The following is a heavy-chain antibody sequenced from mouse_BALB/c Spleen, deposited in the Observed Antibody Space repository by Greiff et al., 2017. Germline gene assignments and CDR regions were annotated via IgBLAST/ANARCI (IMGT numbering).Heavy chain of an antibody. CDR2: ILPGSGST. CDR1: GYTFSSYW. Sequence: VQLQQSGAELMKPGASVKISCKATGYTFSSYWIEWVKQRPGHGLEWIGEILPGSGSTNYNEKFKGKATFTADTSSNTAYMQLSSLTSEDSAVYYCARDGNYVRNYFDYWGQGTTLTVSS. V-gene: IGHV1-9*01. J-gene: IGHJ2*01. CDR3: ARDGNYVRNYFDY. D-gene: IGHD2-1*01.